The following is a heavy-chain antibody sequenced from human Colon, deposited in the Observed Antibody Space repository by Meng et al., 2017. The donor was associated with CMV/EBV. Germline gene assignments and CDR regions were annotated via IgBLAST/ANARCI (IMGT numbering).Heavy chain of an antibody. D-gene: IGHD6-25*01. CDR1: GYAFVDYY. CDR3: ARGSQSQRLLDY. Sequence: SVKVSCKTSGYAFVDYYIHWVRQAPGQRLEWMGWMNSNEGHTVYTPHLRGRVSMTRDTSSNTAYMELTSLKSDDTAVYFCARGSQSQRLLDYWGQGTLVTVSS. CDR2: MNSNEGHT. V-gene: IGHV1-2*02. J-gene: IGHJ4*02.